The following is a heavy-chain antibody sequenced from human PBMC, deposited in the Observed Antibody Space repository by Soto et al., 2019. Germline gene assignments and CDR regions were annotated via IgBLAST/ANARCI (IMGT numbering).Heavy chain of an antibody. D-gene: IGHD1-1*01. V-gene: IGHV1-18*01. Sequence: ASVKVSCKASGYTFTSYGITWVRQAPGQGLEWMGWISAHNGNTDYAQKLQGRVIVTRDTSTSTAYMELRSLRSDYTAVYYCARGRYGDYWGQGALVTVSS. CDR3: ARGRYGDY. CDR1: GYTFTSYG. J-gene: IGHJ4*02. CDR2: ISAHNGNT.